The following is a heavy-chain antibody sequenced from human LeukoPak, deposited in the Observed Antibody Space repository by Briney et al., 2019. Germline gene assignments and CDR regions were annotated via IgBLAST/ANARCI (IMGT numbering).Heavy chain of an antibody. Sequence: SVKVSCKASGGTFSSYAISCVRQAPGRGLEWMGGIIPIFGTANYAQKFQGRVTITTDESTSTAYMELSSLRSEDTAVYYCARGGCSSTSCPSFDYWGQGTLVTVSS. J-gene: IGHJ4*02. CDR2: IIPIFGTA. CDR3: ARGGCSSTSCPSFDY. CDR1: GGTFSSYA. V-gene: IGHV1-69*05. D-gene: IGHD2-2*01.